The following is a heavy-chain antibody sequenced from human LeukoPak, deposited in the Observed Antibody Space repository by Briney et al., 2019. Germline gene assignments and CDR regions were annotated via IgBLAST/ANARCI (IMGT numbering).Heavy chain of an antibody. V-gene: IGHV3-7*03. CDR3: ARDQYDTWSRRGNFDS. CDR2: IKLDGSEK. Sequence: GGSLRLSCVASGFTFGKYWMSWVRQAPGKGLEWVANIKLDGSEKNYVDSVKGRFTISRDNTKNTLYLQMNSLRAEDTAVFYCARDQYDTWSRRGNFDSWGQGTLVIVSS. D-gene: IGHD3/OR15-3a*01. J-gene: IGHJ4*02. CDR1: GFTFGKYW.